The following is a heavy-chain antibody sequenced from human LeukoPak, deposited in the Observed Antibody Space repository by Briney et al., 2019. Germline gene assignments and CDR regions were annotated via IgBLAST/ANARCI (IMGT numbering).Heavy chain of an antibody. CDR2: IYYSGST. J-gene: IGHJ4*02. V-gene: IGHV4-39*07. D-gene: IGHD6-13*01. CDR1: GGSISSSSYY. Sequence: PSETLSLTCTVSGGSISSSSYYWGWIRQPPGKGLEWIGSIYYSGSTYYNPSLKSRVTISVDTSKNQFSLKLSSVTAADTAAYYCARDPIAAAGTPSPYFDYWGQGTLVTVSS. CDR3: ARDPIAAAGTPSPYFDY.